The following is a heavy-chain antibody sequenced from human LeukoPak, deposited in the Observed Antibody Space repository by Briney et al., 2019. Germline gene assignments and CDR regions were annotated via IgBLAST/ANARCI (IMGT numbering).Heavy chain of an antibody. D-gene: IGHD2-15*01. J-gene: IGHJ4*02. CDR2: ISGSGGNT. Sequence: PGRSLRLSCAASGFTFSSYAMSWVRQAPGKGLEWVSAISGSGGNTYYTDSVKGRFTISRDNSKNTLYLQTNSLRAEDTAVYYCARPTPSTHLPDYWGQGTLVTVSS. V-gene: IGHV3-23*01. CDR3: ARPTPSTHLPDY. CDR1: GFTFSSYA.